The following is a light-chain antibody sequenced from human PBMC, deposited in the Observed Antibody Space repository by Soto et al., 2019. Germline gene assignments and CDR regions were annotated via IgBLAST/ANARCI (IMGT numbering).Light chain of an antibody. CDR2: GAS. V-gene: IGKV3-20*01. CDR3: QQYGSSPLTWT. J-gene: IGKJ1*01. Sequence: EIVLTQSPATLSLSPGERATLSCRASQSVSSNLAWYQQKPGQAPRLLIYGASSRATGIPVRFSGSGSGTEFTLTISRLEPEDFAVYYCQQYGSSPLTWTFGQGTKVDI. CDR1: QSVSSN.